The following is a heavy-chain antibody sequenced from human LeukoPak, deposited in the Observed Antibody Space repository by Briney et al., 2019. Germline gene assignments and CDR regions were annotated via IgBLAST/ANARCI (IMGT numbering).Heavy chain of an antibody. V-gene: IGHV3-30*02. CDR1: GFTFSSYA. J-gene: IGHJ4*02. CDR3: AKDFGGGSWCFDH. D-gene: IGHD3-16*01. CDR2: IRHGDSEK. Sequence: GGSLRLSCAASGFTFSSYAMSWVRQAPGKGLEWVAFIRHGDSEKKYADSVKGRFTISRDNSKNTAFLQMNSLRIEDTAVYYCAKDFGGGSWCFDHWGQGTLVTVSS.